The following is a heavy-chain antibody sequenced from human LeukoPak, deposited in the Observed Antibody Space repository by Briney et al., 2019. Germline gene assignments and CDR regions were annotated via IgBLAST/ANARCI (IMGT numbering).Heavy chain of an antibody. Sequence: ASVKVSCKASGYTFTSYGISWVRQAPGQGLKWMGWISAYNGSTNYAQKLQGRVTMTTDTSTSTAYMELRSLRSDDTAVYYCARDSDNWNDFDYWGQGTLVTVSS. D-gene: IGHD1-1*01. CDR3: ARDSDNWNDFDY. CDR2: ISAYNGST. CDR1: GYTFTSYG. J-gene: IGHJ4*02. V-gene: IGHV1-18*04.